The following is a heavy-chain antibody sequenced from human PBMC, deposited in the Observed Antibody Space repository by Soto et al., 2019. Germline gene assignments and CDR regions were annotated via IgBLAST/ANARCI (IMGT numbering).Heavy chain of an antibody. J-gene: IGHJ1*01. Sequence: GGSLRLSCVAFGLTVSSIYISWVRQAPGKGLEWVSVIYSDGSTDYADSVKGRFTISRDNSKNTVYLQMNSLRAEDTAVYYCARERAYYDSSGYYNRYFQHWGQGTLVTVSS. V-gene: IGHV3-66*01. CDR1: GLTVSSIY. CDR2: IYSDGST. D-gene: IGHD3-22*01. CDR3: ARERAYYDSSGYYNRYFQH.